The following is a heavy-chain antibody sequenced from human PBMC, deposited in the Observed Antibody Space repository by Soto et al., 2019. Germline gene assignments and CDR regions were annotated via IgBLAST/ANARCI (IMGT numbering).Heavy chain of an antibody. CDR3: ARFIVVVTPYFDY. CDR2: IYYSGST. Sequence: PSETLSLTCTVSGGSISSGDYYWSWIRQPPGKGLEWIGYIYYSGSTYYNPSLKSRVTISVDTSKNQFSLKLSSVTAADTAVYYCARFIVVVTPYFDYWGQGTLVTVSS. CDR1: GGSISSGDYY. V-gene: IGHV4-30-4*01. J-gene: IGHJ4*02. D-gene: IGHD2-21*02.